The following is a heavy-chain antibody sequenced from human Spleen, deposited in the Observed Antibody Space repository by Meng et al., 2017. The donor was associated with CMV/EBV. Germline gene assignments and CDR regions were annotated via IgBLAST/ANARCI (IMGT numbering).Heavy chain of an antibody. CDR2: ISSSGSTI. V-gene: IGHV3-48*03. D-gene: IGHD6-6*01. J-gene: IGHJ6*02. CDR1: GFTFSSYE. CDR3: ASESWSSSSGIRPKMYYYYYGMDV. Sequence: GGSLRLPCAASGFTFSSYEMNWVRQAPGKGLEWVSYISSSGSTIYYADSVKGRFTISRDNAKNSLYLQMNSLRAEDTAVYYCASESWSSSSGIRPKMYYYYYGMDVWGQGTTVTVSS.